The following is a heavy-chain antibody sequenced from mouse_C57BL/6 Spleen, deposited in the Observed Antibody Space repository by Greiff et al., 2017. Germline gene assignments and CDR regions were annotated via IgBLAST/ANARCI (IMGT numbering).Heavy chain of an antibody. CDR1: GYTFTSYW. CDR3: ARRGDYGSSSFDY. D-gene: IGHD1-1*01. Sequence: QVQLQHPGAELVMPGASVKLSCKASGYTFTSYWMHWVKQRPGQGLEWIGEIDPSDSYTNYNQKFKGKSTLTVDKSSSTAYMQLSSLTSEDSAVYYCARRGDYGSSSFDYWGQGTTLTVSS. J-gene: IGHJ2*01. V-gene: IGHV1-69*01. CDR2: IDPSDSYT.